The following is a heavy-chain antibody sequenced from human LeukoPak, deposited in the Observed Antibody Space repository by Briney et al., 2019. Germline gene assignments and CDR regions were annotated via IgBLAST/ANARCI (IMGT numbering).Heavy chain of an antibody. CDR3: ARVERPVTYYYGSGSYVSGGYFDY. V-gene: IGHV4-38-2*02. CDR1: GYSISSGYY. J-gene: IGHJ4*03. CDR2: IYHSGST. D-gene: IGHD3-10*01. Sequence: SETLSLTCTVSGYSISSGYYWGWIRQPPGQGLEWIGSIYHSGSTYYNPSLKSRVTISVDTSKNQFSLKLSSVTAADTAVYYCARVERPVTYYYGSGSYVSGGYFDYWGQGTLVTVSS.